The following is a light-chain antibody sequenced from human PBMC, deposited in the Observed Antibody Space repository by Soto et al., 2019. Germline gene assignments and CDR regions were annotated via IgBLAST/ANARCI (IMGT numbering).Light chain of an antibody. V-gene: IGKV3-20*01. CDR1: QSVMSPF. Sequence: LAFPQSPRRLPLSRRERATLSCSASQSVMSPFLAWYQQKPGQAHRLLIYRTSTRATGIPDRFSGSGSGTDFTLTISRLEPEDFAVYYCQQYGSSLFSVGPGTKVDI. CDR3: QQYGSSLFS. CDR2: RTS. J-gene: IGKJ3*01.